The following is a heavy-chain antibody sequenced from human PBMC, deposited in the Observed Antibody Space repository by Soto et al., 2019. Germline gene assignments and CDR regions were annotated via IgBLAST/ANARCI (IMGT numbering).Heavy chain of an antibody. D-gene: IGHD2-2*01. J-gene: IGHJ4*02. CDR1: GYVFTSFA. CDR2: INTGNGDS. V-gene: IGHV1-3*04. Sequence: GASVKVSCKTSGYVFTSFAIHWMRQAPGQGPEWMGWINTGNGDSKYSEKFQDRVTITRDTSATTAYMELSSLRSEDTAVYYCARVKTIAMPGFHYCGQGTTATVYS. CDR3: ARVKTIAMPGFHY.